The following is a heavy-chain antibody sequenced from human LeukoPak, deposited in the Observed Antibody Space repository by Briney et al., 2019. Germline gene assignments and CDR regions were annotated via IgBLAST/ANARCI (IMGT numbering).Heavy chain of an antibody. CDR2: IYYGGST. V-gene: IGHV4-39*01. CDR3: ARQSSSLNWFDP. CDR1: GGSISSYY. D-gene: IGHD6-13*01. Sequence: SETLSLTCTVSGGSISSYYWGWIRQPPGKGLEWIGSIYYGGSTYYNPSLKSRVTISVDTSKNQFSLKLSSVTAADTAVYYCARQSSSLNWFDPWGQGTLVTVSS. J-gene: IGHJ5*02.